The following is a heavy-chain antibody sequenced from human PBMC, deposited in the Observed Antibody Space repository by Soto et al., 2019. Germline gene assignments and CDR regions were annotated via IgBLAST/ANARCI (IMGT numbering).Heavy chain of an antibody. Sequence: PGGSLILSCAAYGCTFSSCYMRWVRQATGKGLEWVSAISGSGGSTYYADSVKGRFTISRDNSKNTPYLQMNSLRAEDTAVYYCARMCHGTYFDYWGQGTLFNVSS. CDR2: ISGSGGST. J-gene: IGHJ4*02. V-gene: IGHV3-23*01. D-gene: IGHD6-13*01. CDR1: GCTFSSCY. CDR3: ARMCHGTYFDY.